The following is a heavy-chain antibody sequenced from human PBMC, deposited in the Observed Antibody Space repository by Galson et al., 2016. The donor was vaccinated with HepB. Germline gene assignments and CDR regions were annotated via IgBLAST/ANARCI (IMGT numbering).Heavy chain of an antibody. D-gene: IGHD6-19*01. CDR1: GSTLSSYS. CDR3: ARDHRGRWLTDYYYYYGLDV. Sequence: SLRLSCAASGSTLSSYSLNWVRQAPGKGLEWVSSISSSSTYIYYADSVKGRFTISRDNAKNSLHLQMNSLRAEDTAVYYCARDHRGRWLTDYYYYYGLDVWGQGTTVTVSS. CDR2: ISSSSTYI. V-gene: IGHV3-21*01. J-gene: IGHJ6*02.